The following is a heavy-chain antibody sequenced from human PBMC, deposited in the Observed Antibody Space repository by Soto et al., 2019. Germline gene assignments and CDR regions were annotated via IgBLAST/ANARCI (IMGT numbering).Heavy chain of an antibody. J-gene: IGHJ4*02. D-gene: IGHD2-15*01. CDR3: ATLDTAEIQTAAY. Sequence: GGSLRLSCAGSGFIFRAYGRSWVRHAPGKGLEWVAMINRGASGTHYVDSVKGRFTISRDNAKNSLYLQMNSLRVEDTAVYYCATLDTAEIQTAAYWGQGTLVTVSS. CDR1: GFIFRAYG. V-gene: IGHV3-7*01. CDR2: INRGASGT.